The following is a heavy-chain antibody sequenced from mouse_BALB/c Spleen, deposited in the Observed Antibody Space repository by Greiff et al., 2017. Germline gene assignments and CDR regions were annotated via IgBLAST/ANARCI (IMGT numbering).Heavy chain of an antibody. J-gene: IGHJ4*01. CDR3: ARGHYGSSYDYYAMDY. V-gene: IGHV5-6-5*01. CDR2: ISSGGST. Sequence: EVHLVESGGGLVKPGGSLKLSCAASGFTFSSYAMSWVRQTPEKRLEWVAFISSGGSTYYPDSVKGRFTISRDNARNILYLQMSSLRSEDTAMYYCARGHYGSSYDYYAMDYWGQGTSVTVSS. CDR1: GFTFSSYA. D-gene: IGHD1-1*01.